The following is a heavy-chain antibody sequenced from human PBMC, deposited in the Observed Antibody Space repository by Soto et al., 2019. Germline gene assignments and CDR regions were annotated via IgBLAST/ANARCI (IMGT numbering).Heavy chain of an antibody. J-gene: IGHJ5*02. Sequence: ASPKVCCKASGYPFSDNQIHCLRRAPVQGLEWMGRINPKSDDTNYAQKFQSRVAMTGDTSIDTAYLELTGLTSDDTATYYCARKHSLDYIRWGLAPLGQGTPVPVSS. CDR1: GYPFSDNQ. CDR3: ARKHSLDYIRWGLAP. CDR2: INPKSDDT. V-gene: IGHV1-2*02. D-gene: IGHD4-4*01.